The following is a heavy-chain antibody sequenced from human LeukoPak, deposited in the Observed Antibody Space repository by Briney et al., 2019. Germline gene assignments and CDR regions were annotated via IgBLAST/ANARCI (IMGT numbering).Heavy chain of an antibody. D-gene: IGHD6-25*01. J-gene: IGHJ5*02. CDR3: AKVLTAAGLDL. CDR2: IHDDGRT. V-gene: IGHV4/OR15-8*01. Sequence: PSETLSLTCSVSGGSMSDSITWGWVRQPPGKGLEWLANIHDDGRTAPNPSLRSRLTISQDRSKNQFSLKVSSVTTADTAFYYCAKVLTAAGLDLWGQGILVTVSS. CDR1: GGSMSDSIT.